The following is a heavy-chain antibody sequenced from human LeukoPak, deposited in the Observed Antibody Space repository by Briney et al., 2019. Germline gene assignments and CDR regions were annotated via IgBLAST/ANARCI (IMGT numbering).Heavy chain of an antibody. D-gene: IGHD5-24*01. CDR1: GDSIGSSSDW. J-gene: IGHJ4*02. CDR3: ASGGGRDGYNLIDY. CDR2: IYYSGST. Sequence: TSETLSPTCTVSGDSIGSSSDWWGWIRQPPGKGLEWIGYIYYSGSTNYNPSLKSRVTISVDTSKNQFSLKLSSVTAADTAVYYCASGGGRDGYNLIDYWGQGTLVTVSS. V-gene: IGHV4-61*05.